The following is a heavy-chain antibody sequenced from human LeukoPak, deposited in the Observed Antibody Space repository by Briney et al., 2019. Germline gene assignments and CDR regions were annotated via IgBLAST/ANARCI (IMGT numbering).Heavy chain of an antibody. CDR3: AKAQLELPTEGVNY. V-gene: IGHV3-30*18. D-gene: IGHD1-7*01. J-gene: IGHJ4*02. Sequence: GGSLRLSCAASGFTFSSYGMHWVRQAPGKGLEWVAVISHDGSNKYYADSVKGRFTISRDNSKNTLYLQMNSLRAEDTAVYYCAKAQLELPTEGVNYWGQGTLVTVSS. CDR1: GFTFSSYG. CDR2: ISHDGSNK.